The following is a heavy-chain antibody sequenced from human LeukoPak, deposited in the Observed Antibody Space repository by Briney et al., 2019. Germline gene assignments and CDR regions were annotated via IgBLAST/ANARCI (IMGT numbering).Heavy chain of an antibody. Sequence: GGSLRLSCAASGFTFSSYSMNWVRQAPGKGLEWVSSISGSDTTIHYADSVKGRFTISRDNAKNSLYLQMYSLRAEDTAVYYCARDLSYYYGMDVWGQGTTVTVSS. V-gene: IGHV3-48*04. CDR3: ARDLSYYYGMDV. J-gene: IGHJ6*02. CDR2: ISGSDTTI. CDR1: GFTFSSYS.